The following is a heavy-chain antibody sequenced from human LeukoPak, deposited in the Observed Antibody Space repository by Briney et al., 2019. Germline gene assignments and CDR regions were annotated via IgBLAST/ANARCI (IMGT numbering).Heavy chain of an antibody. D-gene: IGHD3-16*01. V-gene: IGHV1-18*01. CDR1: GYMSSTYG. Sequence: ASVKVSCKASGYMSSTYGISWVRQAPGQGLEWMGWISAYNDNTNFAQKFQGRVTMTTDTSTSTVYMELRSLRSDDTAVYYCARNPLWGATVGYYFDYWGQGTLVTVSS. CDR2: ISAYNDNT. J-gene: IGHJ4*02. CDR3: ARNPLWGATVGYYFDY.